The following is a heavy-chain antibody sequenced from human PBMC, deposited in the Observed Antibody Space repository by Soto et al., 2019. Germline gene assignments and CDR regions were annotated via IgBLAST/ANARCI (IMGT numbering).Heavy chain of an antibody. CDR2: ISGSGGST. D-gene: IGHD6-19*01. CDR1: GFTFSSYA. CDR3: AKDQPSSGWYYYYGMDV. Sequence: VGSLRLSCAASGFTFSSYAMSWVRQAPGKGLEWVSAISGSGGSTYYADSVKGRFTISRDNSKNTLYLQMNSLRAEDTAVYYCAKDQPSSGWYYYYGMDVWGHGTTVTVSS. V-gene: IGHV3-23*01. J-gene: IGHJ6*02.